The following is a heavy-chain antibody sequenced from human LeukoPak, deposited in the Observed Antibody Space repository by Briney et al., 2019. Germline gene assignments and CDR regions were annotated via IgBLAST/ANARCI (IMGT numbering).Heavy chain of an antibody. J-gene: IGHJ4*02. V-gene: IGHV4-59*08. CDR1: GCSISGYY. CDR3: ARLSKDTVVLPAAMAHYFDY. Sequence: SETLSLTCTVSGCSISGYYWSWIRQPPGKGLQFIGYIHYTGSTNYNPSLDSRVTLSVDTSKNQFSLKLRSVTAADTAVYYCARLSKDTVVLPAAMAHYFDYWGQGTLVTVSS. D-gene: IGHD2-2*01. CDR2: IHYTGST.